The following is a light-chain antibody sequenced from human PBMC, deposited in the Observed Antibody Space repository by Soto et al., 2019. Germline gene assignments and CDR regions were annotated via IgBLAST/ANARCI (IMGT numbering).Light chain of an antibody. CDR2: GAS. J-gene: IGKJ5*01. V-gene: IGKV3-15*01. Sequence: VMTQSPATLSVSPGERATLSCRASQSLRSSLAWYQQKPGQAPRLLIYGASTRATGIPARFSGSGSGTEFTLTISSLQSEDFAVYYCQQRSNWPFTFGQGTRLEI. CDR3: QQRSNWPFT. CDR1: QSLRSS.